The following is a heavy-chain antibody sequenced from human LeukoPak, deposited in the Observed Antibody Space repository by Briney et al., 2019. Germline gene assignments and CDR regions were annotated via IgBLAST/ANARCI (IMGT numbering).Heavy chain of an antibody. CDR1: GFTFSSYG. J-gene: IGHJ4*02. V-gene: IGHV3-30*18. Sequence: GGSLRLSCAASGFTFSSYGMHWVRQAPGKGLEWVAVISHDGSNKYYADSVKGRFTIPRDNSKNTLYLQMNSLRAEDTAVYYCAKLIAAAGNFDYWGQGTLVTVSS. CDR2: ISHDGSNK. D-gene: IGHD6-13*01. CDR3: AKLIAAAGNFDY.